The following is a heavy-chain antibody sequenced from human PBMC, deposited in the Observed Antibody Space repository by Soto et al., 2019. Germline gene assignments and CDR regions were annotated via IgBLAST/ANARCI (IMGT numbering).Heavy chain of an antibody. Sequence: ASVKVSCKASGYTFTGYYMYWVRQAPGQGLEWMGWINPNSGGTNYAQKFQGWVTMTRDTSISTAYMELSRLRSDDTAVYYCAGAPVGTKDKTFDYWGQGTLVTASS. CDR3: AGAPVGTKDKTFDY. D-gene: IGHD2-8*01. J-gene: IGHJ4*02. V-gene: IGHV1-2*04. CDR2: INPNSGGT. CDR1: GYTFTGYY.